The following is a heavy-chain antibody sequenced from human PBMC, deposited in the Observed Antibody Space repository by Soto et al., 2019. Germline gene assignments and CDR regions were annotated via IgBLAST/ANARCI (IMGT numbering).Heavy chain of an antibody. D-gene: IGHD2-21*02. V-gene: IGHV3-30*18. CDR2: ISYDGSNK. Sequence: QVQLVESGGGVVQPGRSLRLSCAASGFTFSSYGMHWVRQAPGKGLEWVAVISYDGSNKYYADSVKGRFTISRDNSKNTLYLQRNSLRAEDTAVYYCAKDLGLAYCGGDCYSGTDYWGQGTLVTVSS. CDR1: GFTFSSYG. CDR3: AKDLGLAYCGGDCYSGTDY. J-gene: IGHJ4*02.